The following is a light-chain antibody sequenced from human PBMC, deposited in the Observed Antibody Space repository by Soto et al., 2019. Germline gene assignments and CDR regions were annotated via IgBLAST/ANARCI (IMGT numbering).Light chain of an antibody. CDR1: QSVSSY. J-gene: IGKJ2*01. CDR2: DAS. CDR3: QQRSTWPFT. Sequence: ILLTQSPATLSLSPRDRATHSCRAGQSVSSYLAWYQQKPGQAPRPLIYDASNRATGVPARFSGSGSGTDFTLTISSLEPEDFAVYYCQQRSTWPFTFGQGTEVDIK. V-gene: IGKV3-11*01.